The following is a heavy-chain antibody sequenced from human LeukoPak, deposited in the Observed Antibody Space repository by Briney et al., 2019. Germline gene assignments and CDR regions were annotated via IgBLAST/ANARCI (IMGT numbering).Heavy chain of an antibody. CDR3: ARVREYDCVWGSYPDAFDI. Sequence: PSQTLSLTCAVSGGSINSGGYSWSWIRQPPGKGLEWIGYIYHSGSTYYNPSLKSRVTISVDRSKNQFSLKLSSVTAADTAVYYCARVREYDCVWGSYPDAFDIWGQGTMVTVSS. CDR1: GGSINSGGYS. CDR2: IYHSGST. V-gene: IGHV4-30-2*01. D-gene: IGHD3-16*02. J-gene: IGHJ3*02.